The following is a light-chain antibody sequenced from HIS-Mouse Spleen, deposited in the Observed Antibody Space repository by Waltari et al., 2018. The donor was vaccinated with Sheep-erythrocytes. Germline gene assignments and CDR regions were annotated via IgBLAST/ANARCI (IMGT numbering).Light chain of an antibody. CDR2: EDS. CDR1: ALPKKY. J-gene: IGLJ3*02. CDR3: YSTDSSGNHWV. V-gene: IGLV3-10*01. Sequence: SYELTQPPSVSVSPGQTARITCPGGALPKKYAYWYQQKLGQAPVLVIYEDSKRPSGIPERFSGSTSGTMATLTISGAQVEDEADYYCYSTDSSGNHWVFGGGTKLTVL.